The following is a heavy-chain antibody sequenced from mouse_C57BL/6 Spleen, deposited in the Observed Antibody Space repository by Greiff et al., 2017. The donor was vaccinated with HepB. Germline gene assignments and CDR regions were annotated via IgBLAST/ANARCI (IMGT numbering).Heavy chain of an antibody. CDR2: IDPSDSYT. J-gene: IGHJ2*01. D-gene: IGHD4-1*02. CDR1: GYTFTSYW. Sequence: QVQLQQPGAELVKPGASVKLSCKASGYTFTSYWMQWVKQRPGQGLEWIGEIDPSDSYTNYNQKFKGKATLTVDTSSSTAYMQLSSLTSEDSAVYYCARATGTRGVFDYWGQGTTLTVSS. V-gene: IGHV1-50*01. CDR3: ARATGTRGVFDY.